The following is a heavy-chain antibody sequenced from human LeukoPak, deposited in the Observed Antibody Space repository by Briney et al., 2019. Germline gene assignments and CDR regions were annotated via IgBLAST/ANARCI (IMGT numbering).Heavy chain of an antibody. V-gene: IGHV3-11*04. CDR3: ARDGYSYGHLAFHI. Sequence: GGSLRLSCAASGFTFSDYYMSWVRQAPGKGLEWVSKISSSSSTIYYADSVKGRFTISRDNAKNSLYLQMNGLRAEDTAVYYCARDGYSYGHLAFHIWGQGTMVTVSS. J-gene: IGHJ3*02. D-gene: IGHD5-18*01. CDR1: GFTFSDYY. CDR2: ISSSSSTI.